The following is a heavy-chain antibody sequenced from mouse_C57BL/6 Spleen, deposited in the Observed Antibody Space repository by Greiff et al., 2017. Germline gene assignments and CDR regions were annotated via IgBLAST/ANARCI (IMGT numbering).Heavy chain of an antibody. CDR2: IDPETGGT. CDR3: TRGGTWYFDV. V-gene: IGHV1-15*01. Sequence: QVQLKQSGAELVRPGASVTLSCKASGYTFTDYEMHWVKQTPVHGLEWIGAIDPETGGTAYNQKFKGKAILTADKSSSTAYMELRSLTSEDSAVYYCTRGGTWYFDVWGTGTTVTVAS. J-gene: IGHJ1*03. CDR1: GYTFTDYE. D-gene: IGHD3-3*01.